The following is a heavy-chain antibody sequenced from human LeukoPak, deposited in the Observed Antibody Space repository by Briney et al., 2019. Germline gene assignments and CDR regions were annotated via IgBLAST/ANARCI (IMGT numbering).Heavy chain of an antibody. J-gene: IGHJ5*02. CDR1: GFTFDDYG. CDR3: ARDWRTSSLPLSSSSFYFDL. V-gene: IGHV3-20*04. D-gene: IGHD6-6*01. CDR2: INGNGGST. Sequence: GGSLRLSCAAPGFTFDDYGMSWVRQAPGKGLEWVSGINGNGGSTGYADSVKGRFTISRDNAKNSLFLQMNNLSAEDTGIYYCARDWRTSSLPLSSSSFYFDLWGQGTLVTVSS.